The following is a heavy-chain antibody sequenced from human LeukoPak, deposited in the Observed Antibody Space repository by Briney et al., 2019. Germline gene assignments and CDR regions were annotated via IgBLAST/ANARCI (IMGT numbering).Heavy chain of an antibody. CDR1: GGSFSGYY. CDR3: ARGSCSGGSCYGY. Sequence: SETLSLTCAVHGGSFSGYYWSWIRQPPGKGLEWIGEINHSGSTNYNPSLKSRVTISVDTSKNQFSLKLSSVTAADTAVYYCARGSCSGGSCYGYWGQGTLVTVSS. J-gene: IGHJ4*02. CDR2: INHSGST. D-gene: IGHD2-15*01. V-gene: IGHV4-34*01.